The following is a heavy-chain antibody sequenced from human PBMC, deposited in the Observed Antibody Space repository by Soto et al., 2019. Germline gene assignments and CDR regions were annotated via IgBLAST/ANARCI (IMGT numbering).Heavy chain of an antibody. D-gene: IGHD3-22*01. CDR1: GFTVSSNY. V-gene: IGHV3-53*01. CDR2: LYPDGRA. CDR3: ARGLGRDYHDNRAYFHLDY. Sequence: GGSLRLSCAASGFTVSSNYLTWVRQAPGKGLKWVSVLYPDGRAYFADSVKGRLTISTDNSNNNVYLQINSLTTEDTAVYYCARGLGRDYHDNRAYFHLDYWGQGTLVTVSS. J-gene: IGHJ4*02.